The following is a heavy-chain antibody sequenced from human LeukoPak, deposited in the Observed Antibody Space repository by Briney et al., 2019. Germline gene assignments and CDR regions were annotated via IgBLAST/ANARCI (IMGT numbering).Heavy chain of an antibody. D-gene: IGHD5-12*01. Sequence: GESLKISCKGSGYSFTSYWIGWVRQMPGKGLEWMGIIYPGDSDTRYSPSFQGQVTISADKSISTAYLQWSSLKASDTAMYYCARRGDSGYDFVDWFDPWGQGNLVTASS. CDR1: GYSFTSYW. V-gene: IGHV5-51*01. CDR3: ARRGDSGYDFVDWFDP. J-gene: IGHJ5*02. CDR2: IYPGDSDT.